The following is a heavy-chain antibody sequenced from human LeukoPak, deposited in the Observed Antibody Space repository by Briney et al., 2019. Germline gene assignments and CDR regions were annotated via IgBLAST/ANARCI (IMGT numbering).Heavy chain of an antibody. D-gene: IGHD5-18*01. CDR3: ARVRKDGYSYGFYDL. CDR1: GFSFSTSE. V-gene: IGHV3-48*03. Sequence: GGSLRLSCAASGFSFSTSEMNWVRQAPGKGLECISYISSSGSYIHYADSVKGRFTISRDNAKNSLYLQISSLRVEDTALYYCARVRKDGYSYGFYDLWGQGTLVTVSS. J-gene: IGHJ5*02. CDR2: ISSSGSYI.